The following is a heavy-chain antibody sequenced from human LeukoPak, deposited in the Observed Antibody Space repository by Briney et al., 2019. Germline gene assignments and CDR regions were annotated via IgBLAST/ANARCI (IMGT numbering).Heavy chain of an antibody. CDR1: GYTLTELS. Sequence: ASVKVSCKVSGYTLTELSMHWVRQAPGQGLEWMGIINPSGGSTSYAQKFQGRVTMTWDTSTSTVYMELSSLRSEDTAVYYCARGAGDILTGYYSYWGQGTLVTVSS. V-gene: IGHV1-46*01. J-gene: IGHJ4*02. CDR3: ARGAGDILTGYYSY. CDR2: INPSGGST. D-gene: IGHD3-9*01.